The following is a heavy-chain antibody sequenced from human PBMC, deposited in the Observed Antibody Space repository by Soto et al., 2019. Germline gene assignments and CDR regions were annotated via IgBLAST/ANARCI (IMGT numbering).Heavy chain of an antibody. D-gene: IGHD2-2*01. V-gene: IGHV3-23*01. CDR3: AKNGNIVVVPAAPDY. Sequence: PGGSLRLSCAASGFTFSSYAMSWVRQAPGKGLEWVSAISGSGGSTYYADSVKGRFTISRDNPKNTLYLQMNSLRAEDTAVYYCAKNGNIVVVPAAPDYWGQGTLVTVSS. CDR1: GFTFSSYA. J-gene: IGHJ4*02. CDR2: ISGSGGST.